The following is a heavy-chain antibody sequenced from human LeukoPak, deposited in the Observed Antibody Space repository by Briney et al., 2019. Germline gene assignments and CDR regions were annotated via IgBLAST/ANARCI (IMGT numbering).Heavy chain of an antibody. Sequence: ASVKVSCKVSGYTLTELPMHWVRQAPGKGLEWMGGFDPEDGETIYAQKFQGRVTMTEDTSTDTAYMELSSLRSEDTAVYYCATAVGIAARPDLTNWFDPWGQGTLVTVSS. D-gene: IGHD6-6*01. CDR1: GYTLTELP. J-gene: IGHJ5*02. V-gene: IGHV1-24*01. CDR2: FDPEDGET. CDR3: ATAVGIAARPDLTNWFDP.